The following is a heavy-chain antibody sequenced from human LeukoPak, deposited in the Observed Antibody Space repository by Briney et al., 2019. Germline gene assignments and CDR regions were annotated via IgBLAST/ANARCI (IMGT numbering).Heavy chain of an antibody. CDR2: FDPEDGET. J-gene: IGHJ4*02. CDR3: ARVYGSGSGPRQLAH. Sequence: GASVKVSCKVSGYTLTELSMHWVRQAPGKGLEWMGGFDPEDGETIYAQKFQGRVTMTEDTSTDTAYMELSSLRSEDTAVYYCARVYGSGSGPRQLAHWGQGTLVTVSS. CDR1: GYTLTELS. D-gene: IGHD3-10*01. V-gene: IGHV1-24*01.